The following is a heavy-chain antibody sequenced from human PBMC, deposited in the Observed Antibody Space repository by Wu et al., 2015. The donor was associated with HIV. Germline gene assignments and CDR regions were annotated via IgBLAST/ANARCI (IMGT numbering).Heavy chain of an antibody. Sequence: QVQLVQSGAEVKKPGASVKVSCKASGYTFTGYYMHWVRQAPGQGLEWMGWINPNSGGTNYAQKFQGRVTMTRDTSISTAYMELSRLRSDDTAVYYCARDREEGSMSSVGRSGRLSYMDVWGKGTTVTVSS. CDR3: ARDREEGSMSSVGRSGRLSYMDV. D-gene: IGHD3-10*01. CDR1: GYTFTGYY. V-gene: IGHV1-2*02. CDR2: INPNSGGT. J-gene: IGHJ6*03.